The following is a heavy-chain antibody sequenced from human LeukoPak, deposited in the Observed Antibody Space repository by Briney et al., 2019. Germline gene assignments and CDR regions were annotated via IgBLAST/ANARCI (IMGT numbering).Heavy chain of an antibody. CDR1: GFTFSSHW. Sequence: GGSLRLSCAASGFTFSSHWMHWVRQAPGKGLVWVSRINTDGTSTSYADSVKGRFTISRDNAKNTLYLQMNSLRAGDTAVYYCARVLIAATGRDCWGQGTLVTVSS. CDR2: INTDGTST. D-gene: IGHD6-13*01. J-gene: IGHJ4*02. CDR3: ARVLIAATGRDC. V-gene: IGHV3-74*01.